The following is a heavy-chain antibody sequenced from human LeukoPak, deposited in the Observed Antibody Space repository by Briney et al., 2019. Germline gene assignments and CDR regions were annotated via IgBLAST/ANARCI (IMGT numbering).Heavy chain of an antibody. D-gene: IGHD1-26*01. V-gene: IGHV1-46*01. CDR2: ISPSGAST. CDR3: ARDNSVGDNAWWFDP. J-gene: IGHJ5*02. Sequence: ASVKVSCKASGYTFTRYYMHWVRQAPGQGLEWMGIISPSGASTSYAQKFQGRVTMTRDTSTSTVYMELSSLRSEDTAIYYCARDNSVGDNAWWFDPWGQGTLVTVSS. CDR1: GYTFTRYY.